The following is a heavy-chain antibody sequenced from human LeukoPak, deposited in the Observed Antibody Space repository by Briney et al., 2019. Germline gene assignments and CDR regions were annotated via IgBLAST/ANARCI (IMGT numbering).Heavy chain of an antibody. D-gene: IGHD6-13*01. CDR1: GYSFTSYW. J-gene: IGHJ6*02. V-gene: IGHV5-51*01. CDR3: ARVDAAAGTTYYYYGMDV. CDR2: IYPGDSDT. Sequence: GESLKIFCKGSGYSFTSYWIGWVRQMPGKGLEWMGIIYPGDSDTRYSPSFQGQVTISADKSISTAYLQWSSLEASDTAMYYCARVDAAAGTTYYYYGMDVWGQGTTVTVSS.